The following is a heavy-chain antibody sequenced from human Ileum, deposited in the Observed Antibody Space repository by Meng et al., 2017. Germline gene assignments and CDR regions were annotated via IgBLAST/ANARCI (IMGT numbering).Heavy chain of an antibody. CDR2: IYSNGNT. Sequence: QEKLPESGARLVKPSQTLSLTCTVPGGSISSGDYYWSWVRQSPGKGPEWIGYIYSNGNTYSNPSLRGRLMISIDTSKNQFSLKLSSVTAADTAVYYCARAPKYCTNAVCSRPLDSWGQGTLVTVSS. CDR1: GGSISSGDYY. V-gene: IGHV4-30-4*01. J-gene: IGHJ4*02. D-gene: IGHD2-8*01. CDR3: ARAPKYCTNAVCSRPLDS.